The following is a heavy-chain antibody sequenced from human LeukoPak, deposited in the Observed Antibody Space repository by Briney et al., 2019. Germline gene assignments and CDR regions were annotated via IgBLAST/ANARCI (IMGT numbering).Heavy chain of an antibody. D-gene: IGHD3-22*01. J-gene: IGHJ4*02. CDR1: GFTFSSYG. Sequence: GGSLRLSCAASGFTFSSYGMHWVRQAPGKGLEWVAVISYDGSNKYYADSVKGRFTISRDNAKNSLYLQMNSLRAEDTAVYYCARQFYYDSSGYYFDYWGQGTLVTVSS. V-gene: IGHV3-30*03. CDR3: ARQFYYDSSGYYFDY. CDR2: ISYDGSNK.